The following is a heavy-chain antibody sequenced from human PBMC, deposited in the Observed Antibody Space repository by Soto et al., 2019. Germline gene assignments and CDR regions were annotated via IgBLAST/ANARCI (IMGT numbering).Heavy chain of an antibody. CDR2: INHSGST. CDR1: GGSFSGYY. V-gene: IGHV4-34*01. D-gene: IGHD6-19*01. CDR3: ARGPPSGWYHARAWYGMDV. Sequence: QVQLQQWGAGLLKPSETLSLTCAVYGGSFSGYYWSWIRQPPGKGLEWIGEINHSGSTNYNPSLKSRVTISVDTSKNQFSLKLSSVTAADTAVYYCARGPPSGWYHARAWYGMDVWGQGTTVTVSS. J-gene: IGHJ6*02.